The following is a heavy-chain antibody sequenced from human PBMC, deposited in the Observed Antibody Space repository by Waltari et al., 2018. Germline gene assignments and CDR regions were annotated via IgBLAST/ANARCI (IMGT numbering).Heavy chain of an antibody. Sequence: EGKFLESGGDWVQQGGSLELSLAASGFSIGSSAMSWVRQAPGKGPEWVASITRQATTYYAGSVRGRFAISRDESDNKLYLQMSGLRAEDTAMYYCAKDHASSGWPTFDSWGQGTQVTVSS. J-gene: IGHJ4*02. CDR1: GFSIGSSA. CDR2: ITRQATT. CDR3: AKDHASSGWPTFDS. V-gene: IGHV3-23*01. D-gene: IGHD6-19*01.